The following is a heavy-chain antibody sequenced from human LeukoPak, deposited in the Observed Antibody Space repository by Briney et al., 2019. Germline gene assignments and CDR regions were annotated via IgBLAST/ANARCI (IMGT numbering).Heavy chain of an antibody. CDR3: ARGRKTVTTTFDY. J-gene: IGHJ4*02. Sequence: ASVKVSCKASGYTFTGYYMHWVRQAPGQGLEWTGWINPNSGGTSYAQKFQGRVTMTRDTSISTAYMELSRLRSDDTAVYYCARGRKTVTTTFDYWGQGTLVTVSS. CDR1: GYTFTGYY. D-gene: IGHD4-11*01. CDR2: INPNSGGT. V-gene: IGHV1-2*02.